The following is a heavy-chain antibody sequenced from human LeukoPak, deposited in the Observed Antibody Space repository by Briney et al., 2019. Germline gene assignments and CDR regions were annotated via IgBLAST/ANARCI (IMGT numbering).Heavy chain of an antibody. J-gene: IGHJ4*02. V-gene: IGHV3-21*01. CDR3: ARDTITESTLRVY. D-gene: IGHD1-7*01. CDR1: GFTFSSYT. CDR2: ISGGSSYI. Sequence: GGSLRLSCAASGFTFSSYTMTWVRQAPGKGLEWVSSISGGSSYIYYADSVKGRFTISRDNAKNSLYLQMNSLGAGDTAVYYCARDTITESTLRVYWGQGTLVTVSS.